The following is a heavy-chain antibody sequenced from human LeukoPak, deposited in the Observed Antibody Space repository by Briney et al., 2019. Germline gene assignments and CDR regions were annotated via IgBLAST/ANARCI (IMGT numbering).Heavy chain of an antibody. CDR1: GFTFSTYA. CDR3: AKDLGSSGWYIDY. J-gene: IGHJ4*02. V-gene: IGHV3-23*01. Sequence: GGSLRLSCAASGFTFSTYAMSWVRQAPGKGLEWVSSNSGGSSYYADSVKGRFTISRDNSKNTLYLQMNSLRAEDTAVYYCAKDLGSSGWYIDYWGQGTLVTVSS. CDR2: NSGGSS. D-gene: IGHD6-19*01.